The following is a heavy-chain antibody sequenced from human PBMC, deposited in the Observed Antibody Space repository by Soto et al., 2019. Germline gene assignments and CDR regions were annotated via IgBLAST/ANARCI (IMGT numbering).Heavy chain of an antibody. CDR3: AHSPPPTVTTSAEYFQH. J-gene: IGHJ1*01. CDR1: GFSFTTSGLG. Sequence: QITLKESGPTLVKPTQTLTLTCTFSGFSFTTSGLGVGWIRQPPGKALEWLALIYWDDDKRYSTSLKSRLTVTKDTSKNQLVLTLTNKDPDDTATYYCAHSPPPTVTTSAEYFQHWGQGTLVTVSS. V-gene: IGHV2-5*02. CDR2: IYWDDDK. D-gene: IGHD4-17*01.